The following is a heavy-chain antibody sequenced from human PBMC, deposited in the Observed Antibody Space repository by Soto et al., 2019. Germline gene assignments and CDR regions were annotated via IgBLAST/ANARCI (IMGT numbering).Heavy chain of an antibody. J-gene: IGHJ4*02. V-gene: IGHV4-30-2*01. CDR1: GCSISGGGFS. D-gene: IGHD3-10*01. CDR3: ARLQFGEGFDY. CDR2: ILHTGGT. Sequence: PXETLSLTCSVAGCSISGGGFSWSWIRQPPGKGLEWIGYILHTGGTQYNPSLKSRVSMSVDKPKNQFSLHLTSVTAADTAVYYCARLQFGEGFDYWGQGALVTVSS.